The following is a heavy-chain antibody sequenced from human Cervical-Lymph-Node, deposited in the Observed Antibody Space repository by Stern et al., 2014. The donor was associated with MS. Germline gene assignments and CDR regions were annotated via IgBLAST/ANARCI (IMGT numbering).Heavy chain of an antibody. CDR2: VYAGGST. D-gene: IGHD5-18*01. CDR3: ARDGGYSLYYFDY. CDR1: GGSISRGPFS. V-gene: IGHV4-61*02. J-gene: IGHJ4*02. Sequence: QLQLQESGPGLVEASQTLSLTCTVSGGSISRGPFSWNWIRQPAGKGLEWIGRVYAGGSTNYHPSLKSRVVMSVDPPKTQFSLNLTSVTAADTAVYYCARDGGYSLYYFDYWGQGALVTVSS.